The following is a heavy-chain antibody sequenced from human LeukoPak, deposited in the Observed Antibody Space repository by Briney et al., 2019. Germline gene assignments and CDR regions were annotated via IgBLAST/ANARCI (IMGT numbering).Heavy chain of an antibody. CDR3: ARHYGSGTYSVY. Sequence: ASVKVSCKASGYTFTGYYMHWVRQAPGQGLEWMGWINPNSGGTNYAQKFQGRVTMTRDTSISTAYVERSRLRSDDTAVYYCARHYGSGTYSVYWGQGTLVTVSS. J-gene: IGHJ4*02. CDR2: INPNSGGT. CDR1: GYTFTGYY. V-gene: IGHV1-2*02. D-gene: IGHD3-10*01.